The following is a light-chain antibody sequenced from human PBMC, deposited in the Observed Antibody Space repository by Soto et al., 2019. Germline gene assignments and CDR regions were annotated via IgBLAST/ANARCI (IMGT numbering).Light chain of an antibody. V-gene: IGKV3-20*01. J-gene: IGKJ1*01. CDR2: DAS. CDR3: QHYDSARWT. CDR1: QSISSTY. Sequence: ELVLTQSPATLSLSPGEIATLSCRSSQSISSTYLTWYHQKPGQAPRLLIYDASRRATGIPDRFSGSGSGTDFSLTISRLEPEDFAVYYCQHYDSARWTFGLGTKVDIK.